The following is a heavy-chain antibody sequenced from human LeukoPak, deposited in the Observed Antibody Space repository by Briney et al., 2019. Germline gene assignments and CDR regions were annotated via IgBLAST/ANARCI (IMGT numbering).Heavy chain of an antibody. CDR1: GRPIRTYY. V-gene: IGHV4-59*13. D-gene: IGHD5-12*01. J-gene: IGHJ4*02. CDR3: ARGGGYASPIGY. Sequence: SETLSLICSLSGRPIRTYYWSWLRQPPGRAVEWLGYIYHSGSTNYNPSLKSRVTISVDTSKNQSSLKLSSVTAADTAVYYCARGGGYASPIGYWGQGALVTVSS. CDR2: IYHSGST.